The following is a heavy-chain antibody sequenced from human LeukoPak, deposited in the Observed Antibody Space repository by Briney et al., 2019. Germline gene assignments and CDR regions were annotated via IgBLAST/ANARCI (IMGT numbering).Heavy chain of an antibody. CDR2: ISAYNGNT. V-gene: IGHV1-18*01. CDR3: ARDGGNVLWFGESDY. J-gene: IGHJ4*02. D-gene: IGHD3-10*01. CDR1: GGTFSSYA. Sequence: GASVKVSCKASGGTFSSYAISWVRQAPGQGLEWMGWISAYNGNTNYAQKLQGRVTMTTDTSTSTAYMELRSLRSDDTAVYYCARDGGNVLWFGESDYWGQGTLVTVSS.